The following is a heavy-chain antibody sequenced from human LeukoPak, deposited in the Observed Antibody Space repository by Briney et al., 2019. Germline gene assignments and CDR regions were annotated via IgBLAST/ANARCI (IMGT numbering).Heavy chain of an antibody. Sequence: SETLSLTCAVYGGSFSGYYWSWIRQPPGKGLEWIGEINHSGSTNYNPSLKSRVTISVDTSKNQFSLKLTSVTAADTAVYFCARNLYDSSGSMGIYTFDYWGQGTLVTVSS. J-gene: IGHJ4*02. CDR3: ARNLYDSSGSMGIYTFDY. D-gene: IGHD3-22*01. CDR2: INHSGST. CDR1: GGSFSGYY. V-gene: IGHV4-34*01.